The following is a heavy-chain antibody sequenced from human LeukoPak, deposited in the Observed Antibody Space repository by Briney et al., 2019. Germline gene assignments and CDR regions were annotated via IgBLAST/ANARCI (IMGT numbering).Heavy chain of an antibody. CDR2: ISGSGGST. J-gene: IGHJ4*02. D-gene: IGHD1-26*01. CDR1: GFTVSSNY. CDR3: AKGGMYRPNYFDY. Sequence: PGGSLRLSCAASGFTVSSNYMSWVRQAPGKGLEWVSAISGSGGSTYYADSVKGRFTISRDNSKNTLYLQMNSLRAEDTAVYYCAKGGMYRPNYFDYWGQGTLVTVSS. V-gene: IGHV3-23*01.